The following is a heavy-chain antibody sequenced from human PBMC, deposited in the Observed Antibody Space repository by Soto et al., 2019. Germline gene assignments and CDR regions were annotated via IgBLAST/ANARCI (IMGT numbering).Heavy chain of an antibody. CDR2: IIPIFGTA. D-gene: IGHD2-2*01. Sequence: QVQLVQSGAEVKKPGSSVKVSCKASGGTFSSYAISWVRQAPGQGLEWMCGIIPIFGTANYAQKFQGRVTITAEESPSTAYMELSSMRSEDTAVYYCARMCCSSTSCYSEYYYGMDVWGQGTTVTVSS. CDR1: GGTFSSYA. V-gene: IGHV1-69*01. CDR3: ARMCCSSTSCYSEYYYGMDV. J-gene: IGHJ6*02.